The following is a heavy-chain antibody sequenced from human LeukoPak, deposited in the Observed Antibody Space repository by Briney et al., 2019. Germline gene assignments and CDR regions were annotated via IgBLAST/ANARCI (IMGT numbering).Heavy chain of an antibody. CDR1: GGTFSSYA. D-gene: IGHD6-13*01. Sequence: GASLKVSCKASGGTFSSYAISWVRQAPGQGLEWMGGIIPIFGTANYAQKFQGRVTITADESTSTAYMELSSLRSEDTAVYYCARDTGYSSSWYFGRSTDAFDIWGQGTMVTVSS. V-gene: IGHV1-69*13. CDR3: ARDTGYSSSWYFGRSTDAFDI. CDR2: IIPIFGTA. J-gene: IGHJ3*02.